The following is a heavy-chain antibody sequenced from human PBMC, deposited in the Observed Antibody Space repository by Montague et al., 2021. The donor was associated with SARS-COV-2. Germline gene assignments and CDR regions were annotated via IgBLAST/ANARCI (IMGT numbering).Heavy chain of an antibody. V-gene: IGHV4-39*01. D-gene: IGHD3-16*02. J-gene: IGHJ4*02. Sequence: SETLSLTCTVSGASISSIVNSWVWIRPSPGKGLVWFVSIFYSGTTYFNPSLRSRIAISVDTSKNQFSLKVTSVTAADTAVYYCARHVTFGGVVVALDYWGQGHLVSVSS. CDR1: GASISSIVNS. CDR2: IFYSGTT. CDR3: ARHVTFGGVVVALDY.